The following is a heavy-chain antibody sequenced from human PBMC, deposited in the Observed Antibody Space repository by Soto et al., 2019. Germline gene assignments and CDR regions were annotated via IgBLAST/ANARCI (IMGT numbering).Heavy chain of an antibody. CDR2: ISYDGTNK. J-gene: IGHJ5*02. V-gene: IGHV3-30-3*01. Sequence: QVQLVESGVGVVQPGRSLRLSCAASGFSFSISPMHWVRQAPGKGPEWVALISYDGTNKFAADSVKGRFTISRDNSTSTLYSQVDSLRPEDASVYYCARDPKTYGGQHWALNSFVAWGQGTLVTVSS. CDR1: GFSFSISP. D-gene: IGHD4-17*01. CDR3: ARDPKTYGGQHWALNSFVA.